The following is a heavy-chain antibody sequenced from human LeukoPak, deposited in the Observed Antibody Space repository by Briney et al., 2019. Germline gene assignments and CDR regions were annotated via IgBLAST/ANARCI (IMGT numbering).Heavy chain of an antibody. CDR3: ARDRKAIVVVTAIPRYNWFDP. D-gene: IGHD2-21*02. V-gene: IGHV1-2*02. CDR2: INPNSGGT. CDR1: GYTFTGYY. Sequence: GASVKVSCKASGYTFTGYYMHWVRQAPGQGLEWMGWINPNSGGTNYAQKFQGRVTMTRDMSISTAYMELSRLRSDDTAVYYCARDRKAIVVVTAIPRYNWFDPWGQGTLVTVSS. J-gene: IGHJ5*02.